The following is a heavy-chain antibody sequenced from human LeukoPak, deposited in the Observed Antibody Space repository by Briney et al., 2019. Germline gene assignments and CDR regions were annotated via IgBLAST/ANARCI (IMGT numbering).Heavy chain of an antibody. Sequence: ASVKVSCKAFGYTFTSNYMHWVRQAPGQGPEWMGVISPSGGSTTYAQKFQGRVTLTRDMSTSTDYLELSSLRSEDTAVYYCARDNSVRDEAWWFNLWGQGTLVTVSS. CDR1: GYTFTSNY. CDR2: ISPSGGST. V-gene: IGHV1-46*01. J-gene: IGHJ5*02. CDR3: ARDNSVRDEAWWFNL. D-gene: IGHD5-24*01.